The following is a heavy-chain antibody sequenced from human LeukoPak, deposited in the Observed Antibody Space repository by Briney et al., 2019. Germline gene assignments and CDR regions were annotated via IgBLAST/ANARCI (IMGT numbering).Heavy chain of an antibody. Sequence: ASVKVSCKASGYTFTSHDINWVRQATGQGLEWMGWMNPNSGNTGYAQKFQGRVTMTRNTSISTAYMELSSLRSEDTAVYYCARQGITMVREQNWFDPRGQGTLVTVSS. CDR2: MNPNSGNT. V-gene: IGHV1-8*01. D-gene: IGHD3-10*01. J-gene: IGHJ5*02. CDR3: ARQGITMVREQNWFDP. CDR1: GYTFTSHD.